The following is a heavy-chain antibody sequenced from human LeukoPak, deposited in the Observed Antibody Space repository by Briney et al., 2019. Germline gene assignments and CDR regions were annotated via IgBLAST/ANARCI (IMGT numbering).Heavy chain of an antibody. Sequence: GASVKVSCKASGYTFTSYGISWVRQAPGQGLEWMGWISAHNGNTNYAQKLQGRVTMTTDTSTSTAYMELRSLRSDDTAVYYCARDRSSAKPYYFDYWGQGTLVTVSS. J-gene: IGHJ4*02. CDR3: ARDRSSAKPYYFDY. CDR2: ISAHNGNT. D-gene: IGHD3-10*01. V-gene: IGHV1-18*01. CDR1: GYTFTSYG.